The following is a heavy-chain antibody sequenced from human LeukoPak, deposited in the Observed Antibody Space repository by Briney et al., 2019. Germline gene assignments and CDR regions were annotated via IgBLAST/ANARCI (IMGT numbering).Heavy chain of an antibody. CDR2: ISSSSSTL. D-gene: IGHD3-3*01. V-gene: IGHV3-48*04. J-gene: IGHJ3*02. Sequence: PGGSLRLSCEASGFTFNSHAMNWVRQAPGRGLEWLSKISSSSSTLYYADSVKGRFTISRDNAKNSLFLQMNNLKGEDTAVYYCASSFWDAFDIWGQGTLVAVSS. CDR3: ASSFWDAFDI. CDR1: GFTFNSHA.